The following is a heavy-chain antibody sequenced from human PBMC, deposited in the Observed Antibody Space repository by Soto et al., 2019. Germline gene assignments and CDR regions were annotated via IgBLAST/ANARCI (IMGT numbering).Heavy chain of an antibody. V-gene: IGHV4-59*01. CDR3: ARVMYYDFWSGYYTFDY. CDR2: IYYSGST. J-gene: IGHJ4*02. CDR1: GGSLSSYY. D-gene: IGHD3-3*01. Sequence: SETLSLTCTVSGGSLSSYYWSWIRQPPGKGLEWIGYIYYSGSTNYNPSLKSRVTISVDTSKNQFSLKLSSVTAADTAVYYCARVMYYDFWSGYYTFDYWAQGTLVNVSS.